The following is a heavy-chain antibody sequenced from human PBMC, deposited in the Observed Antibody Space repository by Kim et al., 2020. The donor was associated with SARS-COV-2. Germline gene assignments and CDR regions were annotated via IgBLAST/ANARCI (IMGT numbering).Heavy chain of an antibody. CDR1: GFTFSSYA. D-gene: IGHD4-17*01. CDR3: VKDPLGDTTVTRVPDRYYYYGMDV. V-gene: IGHV3-64D*09. CDR2: ISSNGGST. J-gene: IGHJ6*02. Sequence: GGSLRLSCSASGFTFSSYAMHWVRQAPGKGLEYVSAISSNGGSTYYADSVKGRFTISRDNSKNTLYLQMSSLRAEDTAVYYCVKDPLGDTTVTRVPDRYYYYGMDVWGQGTTVTVSS.